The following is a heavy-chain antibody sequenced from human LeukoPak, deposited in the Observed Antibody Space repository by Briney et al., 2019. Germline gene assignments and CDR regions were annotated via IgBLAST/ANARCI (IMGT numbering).Heavy chain of an antibody. J-gene: IGHJ4*02. D-gene: IGHD6-6*01. CDR2: ISSSSSTI. CDR3: ASGASYSSSKTEFDY. V-gene: IGHV3-48*01. Sequence: GGSQRLSCAASGFTFSSYSMNWVRQAPGKGLEWVSHISSSSSTIYYADSVKGRFTTSRDNAKNSLYLQMNSLRAEDTAVYYCASGASYSSSKTEFDYWGQGTLVTVSS. CDR1: GFTFSSYS.